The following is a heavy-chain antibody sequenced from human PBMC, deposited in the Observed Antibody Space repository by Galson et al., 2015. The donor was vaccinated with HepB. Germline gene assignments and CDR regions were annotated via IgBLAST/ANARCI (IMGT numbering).Heavy chain of an antibody. CDR3: ARDRPPGIAAAGSFQH. CDR2: ISSSSSYM. D-gene: IGHD6-13*01. CDR1: GFTFSSYS. J-gene: IGHJ1*01. Sequence: SLRLSCAASGFTFSSYSMNWVRQAPGKGLEWVSSISSSSSYMYYADSVKGRFTISRDNAKNSLYLQMNSLGAEDTAVYYCARDRPPGIAAAGSFQHWGQGTLVTVSS. V-gene: IGHV3-21*01.